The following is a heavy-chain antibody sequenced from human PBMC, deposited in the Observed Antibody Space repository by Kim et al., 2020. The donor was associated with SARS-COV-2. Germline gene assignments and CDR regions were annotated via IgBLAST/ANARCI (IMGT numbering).Heavy chain of an antibody. D-gene: IGHD4-17*01. CDR3: ATATREDDYGDYSDY. Sequence: PSLKSRVTISVEKSKNQFSLKLSSVTAADTAVYYCATATREDDYGDYSDYWGQGTLVTVSS. V-gene: IGHV4-4*02. J-gene: IGHJ4*02.